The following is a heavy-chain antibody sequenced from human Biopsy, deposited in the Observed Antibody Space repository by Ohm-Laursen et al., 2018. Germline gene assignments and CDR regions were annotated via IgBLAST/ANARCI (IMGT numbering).Heavy chain of an antibody. Sequence: EASVTASCKASGYTFPSYGISWVRQAPGQGLEWMGWISAYNGNRNYAQKFQGRVTMTTDTSTSTAYMELRRLRSEDTAVYYCAADINVWNVNYWGQGTQVTVSS. CDR1: GYTFPSYG. V-gene: IGHV1-18*01. CDR2: ISAYNGNR. D-gene: IGHD1-1*01. J-gene: IGHJ4*02. CDR3: AADINVWNVNY.